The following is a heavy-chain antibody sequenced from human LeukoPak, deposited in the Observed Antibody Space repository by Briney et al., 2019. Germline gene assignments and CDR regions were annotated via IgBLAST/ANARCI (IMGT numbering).Heavy chain of an antibody. D-gene: IGHD3-10*01. Sequence: GGSLRLSCTASGFTFGDYAMSWFRQAPGKGLEWVGFIRSKAYGGTTEYAASVKGRFTISRGDSKSIAYLQMNSLKTEDTAVYYCTRAVRVWFGERRYYFDYWGQGTLVTVSS. CDR2: IRSKAYGGTT. CDR1: GFTFGDYA. J-gene: IGHJ4*02. CDR3: TRAVRVWFGERRYYFDY. V-gene: IGHV3-49*03.